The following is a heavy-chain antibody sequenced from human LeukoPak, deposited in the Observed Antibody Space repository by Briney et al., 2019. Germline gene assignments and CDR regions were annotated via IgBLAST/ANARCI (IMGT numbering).Heavy chain of an antibody. V-gene: IGHV1-58*02. CDR3: ARGAYNGSYYAHDDAFDI. Sequence: TVKVSCKASGFTFTSSAMQWVRQARGQRLEWIGWIVVGSGNTNYAQKFQERVTITRDMSTSTAYMELSSLRSEDTAVYYCARGAYNGSYYAHDDAFDIWGQGTMVTVSS. D-gene: IGHD1-26*01. CDR1: GFTFTSSA. CDR2: IVVGSGNT. J-gene: IGHJ3*02.